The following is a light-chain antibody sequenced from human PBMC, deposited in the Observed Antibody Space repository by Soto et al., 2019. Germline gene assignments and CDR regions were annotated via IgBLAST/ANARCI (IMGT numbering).Light chain of an antibody. Sequence: DIVMTQSPLSLAVTPGEPASISCRSSQSLLYRDGRIFLDWYLQRPGHSPQLLIYLASIRASGVPDMFSGSGSGTDFTLKISRVDAEDVGIYYCMQALQTPTFGGGTRLDIK. CDR1: QSLLYRDGRIF. V-gene: IGKV2-28*01. J-gene: IGKJ4*01. CDR3: MQALQTPT. CDR2: LAS.